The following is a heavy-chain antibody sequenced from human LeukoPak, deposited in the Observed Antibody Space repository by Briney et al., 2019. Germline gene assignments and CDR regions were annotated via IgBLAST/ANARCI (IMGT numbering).Heavy chain of an antibody. CDR1: GGSISSYS. CDR3: ARASSGSYYYFDY. D-gene: IGHD3-22*01. V-gene: IGHV4-4*07. Sequence: SETLSLTCTVSGGSISSYSWNWIRQPAGKGLEWIGRIYISGSTNYNPSLKSRVTMSVDTSKNQFSLKLSSVTAADTAIYYCARASSGSYYYFDYWGQGTLVTVSS. CDR2: IYISGST. J-gene: IGHJ4*02.